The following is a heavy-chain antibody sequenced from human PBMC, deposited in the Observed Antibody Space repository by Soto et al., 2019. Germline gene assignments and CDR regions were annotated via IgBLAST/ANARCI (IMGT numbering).Heavy chain of an antibody. J-gene: IGHJ2*01. CDR3: AREVTWYFDL. V-gene: IGHV1-18*01. D-gene: IGHD2-21*02. Sequence: QVQLVQSGAEVKKPGASVKVSCKASGYTFTSHGISWVRQAPGLGLEWMGWISTYNGDTKYVQKLQGRVTMTTDTSTSTVYMELRSLRSDDTAVYYCAREVTWYFDLWGRGTLVTVSS. CDR2: ISTYNGDT. CDR1: GYTFTSHG.